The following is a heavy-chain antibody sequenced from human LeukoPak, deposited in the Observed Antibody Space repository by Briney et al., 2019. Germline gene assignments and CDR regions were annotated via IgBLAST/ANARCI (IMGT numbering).Heavy chain of an antibody. V-gene: IGHV3-21*01. CDR2: ITDSGTGT. CDR3: ARDLRNVDTAMVDDAFDI. Sequence: GGSLRLSCAASGFTFSSYALSWVRQAPGKGLEWVSGITDSGTGTYYADSVKGRFTISRDNAKNSLYLQMNSLRAEDTAVYYCARDLRNVDTAMVDDAFDIWGQGTMVTVSS. CDR1: GFTFSSYA. D-gene: IGHD5-18*01. J-gene: IGHJ3*02.